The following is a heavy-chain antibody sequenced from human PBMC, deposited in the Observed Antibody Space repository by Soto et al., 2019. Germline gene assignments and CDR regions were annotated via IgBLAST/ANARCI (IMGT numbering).Heavy chain of an antibody. Sequence: QPGGSLRLSCAASGFSFSNYAMSWVRQAPEKGLEWVSAITGDGRNTYYVVSVKGRFTISRDNAKNTLYLQMNSLRAEDTAVYYCASWGFENYYDSSGYWSLGDAFDIWGQGTMVTVSS. V-gene: IGHV3-23*01. CDR3: ASWGFENYYDSSGYWSLGDAFDI. J-gene: IGHJ3*02. CDR1: GFSFSNYA. D-gene: IGHD3-22*01. CDR2: ITGDGRNT.